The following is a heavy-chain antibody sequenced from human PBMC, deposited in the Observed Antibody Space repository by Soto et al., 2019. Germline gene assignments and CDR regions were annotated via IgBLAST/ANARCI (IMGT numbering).Heavy chain of an antibody. Sequence: QVQLVQSGAEVKKPGSSVKVSCKASGGTFSSYAISWVRQAPEQGLEWMGGIIPIFGTANYAQKFQGRVTITADESTSTAYMELSSLRSEDTAVYYCARALVVVAATPYYFDYWGQGTLVTVSS. CDR1: GGTFSSYA. D-gene: IGHD2-15*01. V-gene: IGHV1-69*01. J-gene: IGHJ4*02. CDR3: ARALVVVAATPYYFDY. CDR2: IIPIFGTA.